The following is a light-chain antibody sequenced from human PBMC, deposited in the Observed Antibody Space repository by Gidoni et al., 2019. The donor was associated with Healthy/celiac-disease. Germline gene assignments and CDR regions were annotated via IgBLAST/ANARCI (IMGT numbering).Light chain of an antibody. CDR1: QAVGSN. CDR3: QQYSQWPIT. Sequence: LLLTQSPVTLSVSPGERATLSCRASQAVGSNYLAWYQQKPGQAPRLLLFGISTRATDIPDRFSGSGSGTEFTLTINSLQSEDYAVYYCQQYSQWPITFGQGTRLEIK. V-gene: IGKV3-15*01. CDR2: GIS. J-gene: IGKJ5*01.